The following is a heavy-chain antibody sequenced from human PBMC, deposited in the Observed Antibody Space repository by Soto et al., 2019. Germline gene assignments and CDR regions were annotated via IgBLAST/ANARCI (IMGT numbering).Heavy chain of an antibody. CDR2: IYYTGNT. V-gene: IGHV4-39*01. D-gene: IGHD1-7*01. Sequence: SETLSLTCTLSGGSISSGDYYWGWIRQPPGKGLEWIGNIYYTGNTFYNPSLKSRVTISVDTTKNQFSLRLSSVTAADTALFYCARRHWNYATDAFDIWGQGTMVTVSS. CDR3: ARRHWNYATDAFDI. CDR1: GGSISSGDYY. J-gene: IGHJ3*02.